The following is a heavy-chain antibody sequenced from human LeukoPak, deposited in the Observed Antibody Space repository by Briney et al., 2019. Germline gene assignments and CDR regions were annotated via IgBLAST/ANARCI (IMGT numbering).Heavy chain of an antibody. CDR3: ARVRSGWYLGYFDY. CDR2: INHSGST. Sequence: PSETLSLTCAVYGGSFSGYYWSWIRQPPGKGLEWIGDINHSGSTNYNPSLKSRVTISVDASKNQFSLKLSSVTAADTAVYYCARVRSGWYLGYFDYWGQGTLVTVSS. D-gene: IGHD6-19*01. V-gene: IGHV4-34*01. J-gene: IGHJ4*02. CDR1: GGSFSGYY.